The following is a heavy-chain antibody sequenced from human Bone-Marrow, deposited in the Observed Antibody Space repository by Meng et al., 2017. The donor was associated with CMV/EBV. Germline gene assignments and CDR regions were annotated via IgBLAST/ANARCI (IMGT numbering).Heavy chain of an antibody. CDR2: IYYSGST. CDR3: ARETNCSSTSCYFDY. D-gene: IGHD2-2*01. Sequence: GSLRLSCTVSGGSISSYYWSWIRQPPGKGLEWIGYIYYSGSTNYNPSLKSRVTISVDTSKNQFSLKLSSVTAADTAVYYCARETNCSSTSCYFDYCGQGMLVTASS. V-gene: IGHV4-59*01. J-gene: IGHJ4*02. CDR1: GGSISSYY.